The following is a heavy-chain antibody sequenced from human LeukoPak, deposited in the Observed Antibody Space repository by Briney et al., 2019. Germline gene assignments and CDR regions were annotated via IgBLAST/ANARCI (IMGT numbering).Heavy chain of an antibody. Sequence: GGSLRLSCAASGFTFSGHSMTWGRQAPGKGLEWVANINLDGSERFYLDFVKGRFTLSRYNSDNSMYLQMNSLTAEDTAVYYCGRVIAGAIDYWGQGTLVTVSS. CDR1: GFTFSGHS. D-gene: IGHD6-13*01. CDR3: GRVIAGAIDY. V-gene: IGHV3-7*01. CDR2: INLDGSER. J-gene: IGHJ4*02.